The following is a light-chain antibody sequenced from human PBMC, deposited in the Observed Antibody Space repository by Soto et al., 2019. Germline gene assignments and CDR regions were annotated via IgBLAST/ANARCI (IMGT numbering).Light chain of an antibody. V-gene: IGKV1-5*03. CDR2: KAS. J-gene: IGKJ1*01. Sequence: DIQMTQSPSTLSGSVGDRVTITFRASQTISSWLAWYQQKPGKAPKLLIYKASTLKSGVPSRFSGSGSGTEFTLTISSLQPDDFATYYCQHSESYPEGLGHGTKVDIK. CDR3: QHSESYPEG. CDR1: QTISSW.